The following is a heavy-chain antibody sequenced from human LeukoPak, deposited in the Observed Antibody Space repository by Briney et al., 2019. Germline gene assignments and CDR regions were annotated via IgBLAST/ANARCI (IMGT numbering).Heavy chain of an antibody. CDR2: IIPIFGTA. Sequence: SVNVSCKASGGTFSSYAISWVRQAPGQGLEWMGGIIPIFGTANYAQKFQGRVTITADESTSTAYMELSSLRSEGTAVYYCARDPGIVVVPAAIDYYYYYGMDVWGQGTTVTVSS. CDR3: ARDPGIVVVPAAIDYYYYYGMDV. V-gene: IGHV1-69*13. D-gene: IGHD2-2*02. J-gene: IGHJ6*02. CDR1: GGTFSSYA.